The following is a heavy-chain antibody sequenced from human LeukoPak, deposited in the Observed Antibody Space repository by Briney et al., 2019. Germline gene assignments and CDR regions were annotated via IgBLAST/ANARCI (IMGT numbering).Heavy chain of an antibody. V-gene: IGHV4-34*01. D-gene: IGHD3-10*01. CDR1: GGSFSGYY. Sequence: KASETLSLTCAVYGGSFSGYYWSWIRQPPGKGLEWIGEINHSGSTNYNPSLKRRVTISVDTSKNQFSLKLSSVTAADTAVYYCARGPSGFLRITMVRGVINGKFDYWGQGTLVTVSS. CDR3: ARGPSGFLRITMVRGVINGKFDY. CDR2: INHSGST. J-gene: IGHJ4*02.